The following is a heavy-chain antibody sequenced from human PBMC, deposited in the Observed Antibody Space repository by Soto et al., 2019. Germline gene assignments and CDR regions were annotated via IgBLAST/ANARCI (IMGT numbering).Heavy chain of an antibody. D-gene: IGHD3-9*01. V-gene: IGHV3-53*01. J-gene: IGHJ6*02. CDR2: IYTTSLA. CDR1: GFSVESDY. Sequence: PGGSLRLSCVASGFSVESDYMTWVRQAPGKGLEWASVIYTTSLAYYADSVKGRFTISRDNSKNTLFLQMNGLRPEDTAVYHCARDSSLTGHGLDVWGQGTTVTAP. CDR3: ARDSSLTGHGLDV.